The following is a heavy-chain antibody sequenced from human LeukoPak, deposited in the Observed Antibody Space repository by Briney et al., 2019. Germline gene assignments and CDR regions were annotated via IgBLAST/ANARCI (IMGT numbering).Heavy chain of an antibody. V-gene: IGHV3-74*01. J-gene: IGHJ6*02. CDR2: INSDGSST. Sequence: GGSLRLSCAASGFTFSSYWMHWVRQAPGKGLAWVSRINSDGSSTSYADSVKGRLTISRDNAKNTLYLQMNSLRAEDTAVYYCARDGATPYYYGMDVWGQGTTVTVSS. CDR3: ARDGATPYYYGMDV. D-gene: IGHD5-12*01. CDR1: GFTFSSYW.